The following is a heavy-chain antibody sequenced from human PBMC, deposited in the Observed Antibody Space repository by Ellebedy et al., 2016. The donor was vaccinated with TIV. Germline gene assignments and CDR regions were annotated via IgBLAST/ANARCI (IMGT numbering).Heavy chain of an antibody. CDR3: AKEVAYYKYYHGMDV. D-gene: IGHD5-12*01. CDR2: IYSGGTT. CDR1: GFTFSSSA. Sequence: GESLKISXAASGFTFSSSAMSWVRQAPGKGLEWVSVIYSGGTTHYADSVKGRFTMSRDNSKNTLYLQMNRLRAEDTAVYYCAKEVAYYKYYHGMDVWGQGTTGTVAS. V-gene: IGHV3-23*03. J-gene: IGHJ6*02.